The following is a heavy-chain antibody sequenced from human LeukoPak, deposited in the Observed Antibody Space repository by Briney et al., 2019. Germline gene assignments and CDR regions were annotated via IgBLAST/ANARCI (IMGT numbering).Heavy chain of an antibody. D-gene: IGHD3-22*01. CDR2: IGGSGGNT. CDR1: GFTFSSYA. V-gene: IGHV3-23*01. Sequence: GGSLRLSCAASGFTFSSYAMNWVRQAPGKGLEWVSTIGGSGGNTYYADSVKGRLTISRDNSKNTLYLQMNSLRAEDTAVYYCAKEGYYYDSSGYPDYWGQGTLVTVSS. J-gene: IGHJ4*02. CDR3: AKEGYYYDSSGYPDY.